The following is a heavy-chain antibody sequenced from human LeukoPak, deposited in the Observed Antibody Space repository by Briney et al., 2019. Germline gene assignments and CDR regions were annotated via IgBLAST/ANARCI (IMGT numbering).Heavy chain of an antibody. D-gene: IGHD2-8*02. V-gene: IGHV3-74*01. CDR3: ARSCTSDCFHKAPADY. CDR1: GFTFSDIW. Sequence: GGSLRLSCAASGFTFSDIWMHWVRQGPGQGLVWVSRIKSDGTTTNYADSVKGRFTISRDNATDTLYMERNSLRVEDTAVYYCARSCTSDCFHKAPADYWGQGTLVTVSS. CDR2: IKSDGTTT. J-gene: IGHJ4*02.